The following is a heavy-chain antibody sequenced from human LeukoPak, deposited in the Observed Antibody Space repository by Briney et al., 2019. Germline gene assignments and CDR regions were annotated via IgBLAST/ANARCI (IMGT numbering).Heavy chain of an antibody. J-gene: IGHJ6*02. CDR1: GFTFSSYA. V-gene: IGHV3-23*01. D-gene: IGHD6-19*01. CDR3: AKALYSSLPYYYYGMDV. CDR2: ISGSGGST. Sequence: GGSLRLSCAASGFTFSSYAMSWVRQAPGKGLEWVSAISGSGGSTYYADSVKGRFTISRDNSKNTLYLQMNSLRAEDTAVYYCAKALYSSLPYYYYGMDVWGQGTTVTVSS.